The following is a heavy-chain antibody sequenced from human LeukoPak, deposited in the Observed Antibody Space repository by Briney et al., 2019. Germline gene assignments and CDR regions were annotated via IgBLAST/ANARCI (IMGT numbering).Heavy chain of an antibody. V-gene: IGHV3-53*01. CDR3: ARDCNRTYCYDY. J-gene: IGHJ4*02. CDR2: IYSGGNT. Sequence: GGSLRLSCTVSGFTVSSNSMSWVRQAPGKGLEWVSFIYSGGNTHYSDSVKGRFTISRDNAKNSLYLQMNSLRAEDTAVYYCARDCNRTYCYDYWGQGTLVTVSS. CDR1: GFTVSSNS. D-gene: IGHD2/OR15-2a*01.